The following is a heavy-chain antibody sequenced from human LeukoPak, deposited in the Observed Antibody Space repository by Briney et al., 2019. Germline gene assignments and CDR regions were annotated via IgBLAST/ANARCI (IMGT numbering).Heavy chain of an antibody. J-gene: IGHJ4*02. V-gene: IGHV3-30*18. Sequence: PGGSLRLSCAASGFTFSSYGMHWVRQAPGKGLEWVAVISYDGSNKYYADSVKGRFTISRDNSKNTLYLQMNSLRAEDTAVYYCAKWSSSWYYFDYWGQGTLVTVSS. CDR1: GFTFSSYG. CDR3: AKWSSSWYYFDY. CDR2: ISYDGSNK. D-gene: IGHD6-13*01.